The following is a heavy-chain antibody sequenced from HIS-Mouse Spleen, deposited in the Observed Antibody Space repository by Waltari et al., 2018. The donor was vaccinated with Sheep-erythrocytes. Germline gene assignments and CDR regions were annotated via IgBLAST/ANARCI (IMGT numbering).Heavy chain of an antibody. J-gene: IGHJ3*02. CDR3: ARASPQLDAFDI. V-gene: IGHV4-31*03. CDR2: IYYSGST. CDR1: GGYLRSGGFY. D-gene: IGHD6-6*01. Sequence: QVQLQESGPGLVKPSQTLSLTCPVSGGYLRSGGFYWSWIRQHPGKGLEWIGYIYYSGSTYYNPSLKSRVTISVDTSKNQFSLKLSSVTAADTAVYYCARASPQLDAFDIWGQGTMVTVSS.